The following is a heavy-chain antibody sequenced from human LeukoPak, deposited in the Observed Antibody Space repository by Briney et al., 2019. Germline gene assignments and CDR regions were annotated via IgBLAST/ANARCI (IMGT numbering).Heavy chain of an antibody. J-gene: IGHJ6*04. CDR1: GLTFSVSA. CDR2: IKTKADNYAT. V-gene: IGHV3-73*01. Sequence: GGSLKLSCSASGLTFSVSAIHWVRQASGKGLEWVGRIKTKADNYATAYAASVKGRFTISRDDSTNTAYLQMNSLKTEDTAVYYCTHPAYYYNVDVWGKGTTVTVSS. D-gene: IGHD6-25*01. CDR3: THPAYYYNVDV.